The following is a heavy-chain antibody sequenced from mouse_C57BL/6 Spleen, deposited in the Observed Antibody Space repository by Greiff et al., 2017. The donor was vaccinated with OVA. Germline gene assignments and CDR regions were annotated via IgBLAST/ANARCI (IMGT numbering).Heavy chain of an antibody. CDR2: INYDGSST. V-gene: IGHV5-16*01. Sequence: EVKLMESEGGLVQPGSSMKLSCTASGFTFSDYYMAWVRQVPEKGLEWVANINYDGSSTYYLDSLKSRFIISRDNAKNILYLQMSSLKSEDTATYYCAGGAWFAYWGQGTLVTVSA. CDR3: AGGAWFAY. J-gene: IGHJ3*01. CDR1: GFTFSDYY.